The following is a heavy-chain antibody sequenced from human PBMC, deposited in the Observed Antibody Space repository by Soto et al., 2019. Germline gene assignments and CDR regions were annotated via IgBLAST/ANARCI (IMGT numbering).Heavy chain of an antibody. D-gene: IGHD1-7*01. CDR3: ARRDRNYKWFDP. V-gene: IGHV4-59*02. Sequence: PPETLSLTCGVSGGFVSSHFWSWIRQSPGKGLEWIGYISYSGSTNYNPSLGSRVTISVDTSKNQFSLRLSSVTAADTAVYYCARRDRNYKWFDPRGQGILVTVSS. J-gene: IGHJ5*02. CDR2: ISYSGST. CDR1: GGFVSSHF.